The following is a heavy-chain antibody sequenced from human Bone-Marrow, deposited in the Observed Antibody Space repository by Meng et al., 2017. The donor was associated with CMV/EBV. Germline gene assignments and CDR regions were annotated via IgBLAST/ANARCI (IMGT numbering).Heavy chain of an antibody. CDR3: ARHGGYNKRNWFDP. CDR1: GGSFSGYY. CDR2: INHSGST. V-gene: IGHV4-34*01. J-gene: IGHJ5*02. Sequence: SETLSLTCAVYGGSFSGYYWSWIRQPPGKGLEWIGEINHSGSTNYNPSLKSRVTISVDTSKNQFSLKLSSVTAADTAVYYCARHGGYNKRNWFDPWGQGTLVTVSS. D-gene: IGHD5-24*01.